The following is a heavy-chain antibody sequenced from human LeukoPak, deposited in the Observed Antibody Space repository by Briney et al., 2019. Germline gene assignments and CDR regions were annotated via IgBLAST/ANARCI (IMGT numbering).Heavy chain of an antibody. CDR2: ISWNSGSI. V-gene: IGHV3-9*03. Sequence: HPGGSLRLSCAASRFTFSSYGMHWVRQAPGKGLEWVSGISWNSGSIGYADSVKGRFTISRDNAKNSLYLQMNSLRAEDMALYYCAKGNYAGLLDYFDYWGQGTLVTVSS. CDR1: RFTFSSYG. J-gene: IGHJ4*02. D-gene: IGHD2-2*01. CDR3: AKGNYAGLLDYFDY.